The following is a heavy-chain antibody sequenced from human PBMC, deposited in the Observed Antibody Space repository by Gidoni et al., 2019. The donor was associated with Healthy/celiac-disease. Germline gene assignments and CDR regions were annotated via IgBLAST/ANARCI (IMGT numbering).Heavy chain of an antibody. D-gene: IGHD3-22*01. CDR2: IYYSGST. Sequence: QLQLQESGPGLVKPSETLSLTCTVSGGSISSSSYYWGWIRQPPGKGLEWIGSIYYSGSTYYNPSLKSRVTISGDTSKNQFSLKLSSVTAADTAVYYCARHYYDSSGYSFDYWGQGTLVTVSS. CDR3: ARHYYDSSGYSFDY. J-gene: IGHJ4*02. CDR1: GGSISSSSYY. V-gene: IGHV4-39*01.